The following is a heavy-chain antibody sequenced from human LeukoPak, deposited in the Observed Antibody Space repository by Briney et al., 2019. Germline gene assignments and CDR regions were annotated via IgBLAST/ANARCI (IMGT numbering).Heavy chain of an antibody. D-gene: IGHD2-15*01. CDR3: AKDIRPYCSGGSCYYFDY. J-gene: IGHJ4*02. Sequence: GGSLRLSCAASGFTFDDYAMHWVRQAPGKGLEWVSGISWNSGSIGYADSVKGRFTISRDNAKNSLYLQMNSLRAEDTALYYCAKDIRPYCSGGSCYYFDYWGQGTLVTVSS. V-gene: IGHV3-9*01. CDR2: ISWNSGSI. CDR1: GFTFDDYA.